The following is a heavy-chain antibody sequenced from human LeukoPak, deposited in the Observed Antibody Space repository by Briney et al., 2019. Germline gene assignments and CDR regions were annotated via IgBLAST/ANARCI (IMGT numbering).Heavy chain of an antibody. CDR1: GGSISSSNW. D-gene: IGHD3-10*01. J-gene: IGHJ6*02. V-gene: IGHV4-4*02. CDR2: IYHSGST. Sequence: SETLSLTCAVSGGSISSSNWRSWVRQPPGKGLEWIGEIYHSGSTNYNPSLKSRVTISVDKSKNQFSLNLSSVTATDTAVYYRARRCITMFQGVTITAMDVWGQGTTVTVSS. CDR3: ARRCITMFQGVTITAMDV.